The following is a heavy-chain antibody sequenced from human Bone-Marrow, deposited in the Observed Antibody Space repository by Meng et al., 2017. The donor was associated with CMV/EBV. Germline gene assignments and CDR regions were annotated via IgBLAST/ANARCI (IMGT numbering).Heavy chain of an antibody. D-gene: IGHD2-2*01. CDR2: IYYSGST. J-gene: IGHJ6*02. CDR3: ARVVGCSSASLSPEGVCYGMDV. V-gene: IGHV4-39*07. CDR1: GGSISSSSYY. Sequence: ETLSLTCTVSGGSISSSSYYWGWIRQPPGKGLEWIGSIYYSGSTYYNPSLKSRVTISVDTSKNQFSLKLSSVTAADTAVYYCARVVGCSSASLSPEGVCYGMDVWGQGTTVTVSS.